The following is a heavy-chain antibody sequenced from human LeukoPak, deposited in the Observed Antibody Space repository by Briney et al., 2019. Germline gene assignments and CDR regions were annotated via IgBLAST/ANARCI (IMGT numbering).Heavy chain of an antibody. CDR2: IYSGGST. Sequence: PGGSLRLSFAASGFTVSSNYMSWVCQAPGKGLEWVSVIYSGGSTYYADSVKGRFTVSRDNSKNTLFLQMNSLRAEDTAVYYCAKASTFGELNRPFDYWGQGTLVTVSS. V-gene: IGHV3-66*01. D-gene: IGHD3-10*01. CDR3: AKASTFGELNRPFDY. CDR1: GFTVSSNY. J-gene: IGHJ4*02.